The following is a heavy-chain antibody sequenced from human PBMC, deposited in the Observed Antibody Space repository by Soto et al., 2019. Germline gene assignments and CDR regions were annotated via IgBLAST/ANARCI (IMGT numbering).Heavy chain of an antibody. CDR1: GGSISSYY. D-gene: IGHD6-25*01. V-gene: IGHV4-59*01. CDR2: IYYSGLT. Sequence: TSETLSLTCTVSGGSISSYYWTWIRQPPGKGLEWIGYIYYSGLTDYNPSLKSRVTISLDTSKNQFSLKLSSVTAADTAVYYCARDVISGWTPYYGLDVSRQGTTVTV. CDR3: ARDVISGWTPYYGLDV. J-gene: IGHJ6*02.